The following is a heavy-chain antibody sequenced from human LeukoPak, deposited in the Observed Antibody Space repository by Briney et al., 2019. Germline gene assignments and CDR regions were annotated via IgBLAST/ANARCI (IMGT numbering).Heavy chain of an antibody. D-gene: IGHD2-21*02. V-gene: IGHV1-46*01. J-gene: IGHJ4*02. CDR2: ISPSGGST. CDR1: GYTFTSYY. CDR3: ARSLLHCGGDCYSFDY. Sequence: ASVKVSCKASGYTFTSYYMHWVRQAPGQGLEWMGIISPSGGSTSYVQKFQDRVTMTRDTSTSTVYMELSSLRSEDTAVYYCARSLLHCGGDCYSFDYWGQGTLVTVSS.